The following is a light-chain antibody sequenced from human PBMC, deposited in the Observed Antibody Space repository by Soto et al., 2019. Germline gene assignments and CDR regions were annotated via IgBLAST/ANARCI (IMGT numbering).Light chain of an antibody. V-gene: IGKV1-5*01. Sequence: DIQMTQSPSTLSGSVGDRVTITCRASQTISSWLAWYQQKPGKAPKLLIYDASSLERGVPSRFSGSGSGTEFTLTISSLQPDDSATYYCQQYTNTNNPWMFGQGTKVDI. J-gene: IGKJ1*01. CDR1: QTISSW. CDR2: DAS. CDR3: QQYTNTNNPWM.